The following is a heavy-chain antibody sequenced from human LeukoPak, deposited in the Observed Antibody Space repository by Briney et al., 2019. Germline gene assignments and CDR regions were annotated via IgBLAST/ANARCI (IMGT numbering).Heavy chain of an antibody. D-gene: IGHD3-9*01. Sequence: SGPTLVNPTQTLTLTCTFSGFSLSTSEVGVGWIRQPPGKALEWLALIYWNDDKRYRPSLKSRLTITKDTSKNQVVLTMTNMDPVDTATYYCAHRRSVPVLRSFEFDYWGQGTLVTVSS. V-gene: IGHV2-5*01. CDR2: IYWNDDK. J-gene: IGHJ4*02. CDR1: GFSLSTSEVG. CDR3: AHRRSVPVLRSFEFDY.